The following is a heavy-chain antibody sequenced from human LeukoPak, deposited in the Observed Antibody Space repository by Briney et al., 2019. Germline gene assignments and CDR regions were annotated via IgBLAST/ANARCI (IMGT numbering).Heavy chain of an antibody. CDR3: ARHLGSDYSDFYFDY. Sequence: SETLSLTCTVSGDSMSNYYWSWIRQPPGKGLEWIGYMYYSGSTNYDPSLKSRVTMSLDTSKNQFSLELTSVTAADTAVYYCARHLGSDYSDFYFDYWGQGTLVTVSS. J-gene: IGHJ4*02. CDR2: MYYSGST. D-gene: IGHD4-11*01. V-gene: IGHV4-59*08. CDR1: GDSMSNYY.